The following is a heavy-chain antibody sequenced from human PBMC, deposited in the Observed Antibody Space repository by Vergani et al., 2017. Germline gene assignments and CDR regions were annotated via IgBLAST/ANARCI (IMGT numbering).Heavy chain of an antibody. CDR2: INHSGST. Sequence: QVLLQESGPGLVKPSQTLSLTCAVYGGSFSGYYWSWIRQPPGKGLEWIGEINHSGSTNYNPSLKSRVTISVDTSKNQFSLKLSSGTAADTAVYYCARSQTRITMIVVDRPNWFDPWGQGTLVTVSS. CDR1: GGSFSGYY. V-gene: IGHV4-34*09. CDR3: ARSQTRITMIVVDRPNWFDP. D-gene: IGHD3-22*01. J-gene: IGHJ5*02.